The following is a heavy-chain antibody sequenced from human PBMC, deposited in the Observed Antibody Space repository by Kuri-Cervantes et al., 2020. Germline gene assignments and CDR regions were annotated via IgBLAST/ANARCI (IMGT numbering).Heavy chain of an antibody. J-gene: IGHJ3*02. CDR1: GFTFSAYS. V-gene: IGHV3-48*04. CDR2: ISNTAGSI. CDR3: ARVTRAFENGDYVRGYAFDI. D-gene: IGHD4-17*01. Sequence: GESLKISCACSGFTFSAYSMTWVRQAPGKGLEWVSYISNTAGSIDYADSVKGRFTISRDNAKNSLYLQMNSLRAEDTAVYYCARVTRAFENGDYVRGYAFDIWGQGTMVTVSS.